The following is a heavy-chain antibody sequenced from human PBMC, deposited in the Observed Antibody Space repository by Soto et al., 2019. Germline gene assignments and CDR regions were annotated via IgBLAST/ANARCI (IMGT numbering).Heavy chain of an antibody. J-gene: IGHJ5*02. V-gene: IGHV1-2*02. Sequence: QVQLVQSGAEVKKPGASVKVSCKASGYTFTGYYMHWVRQAPGQGLEWMGWINPNSGGTNYAQKFQGRVTMTRDTSISTAYMELSRLRSDDTAVYYCAREYYYDSSGYIGWFDPCGQGTLVTVSS. CDR1: GYTFTGYY. CDR3: AREYYYDSSGYIGWFDP. CDR2: INPNSGGT. D-gene: IGHD3-22*01.